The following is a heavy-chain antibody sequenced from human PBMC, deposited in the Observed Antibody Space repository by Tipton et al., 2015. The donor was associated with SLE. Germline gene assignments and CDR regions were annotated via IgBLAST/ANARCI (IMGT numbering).Heavy chain of an antibody. Sequence: QLVQSGAEVKKPGSSVKVSCKASGGTFSSYAISWVRQAPGQGLEWMGGIIPIFGTANYAQKFQGRVTITADESTSTAYMELSSLRSEDTAVYYCARGIAVAGRYYYYGMDVWGQGTTVTVSS. V-gene: IGHV1-69*01. J-gene: IGHJ6*02. CDR3: ARGIAVAGRYYYYGMDV. CDR2: IIPIFGTA. CDR1: GGTFSSYA. D-gene: IGHD6-19*01.